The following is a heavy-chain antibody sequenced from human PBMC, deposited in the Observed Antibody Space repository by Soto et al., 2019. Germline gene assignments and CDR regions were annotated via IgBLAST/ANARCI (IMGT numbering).Heavy chain of an antibody. V-gene: IGHV1-3*01. CDR1: GFTFGANL. Sequence: QVQFVRSGAGGRKLGASVNISCWAFGFTFGANLINWLRQAPGQSLEWMGWINPDKGNTRYSQTFQGRVTISRHSSASIAYVEVTDLTSEDTAVYYCARDILSVGPRANDAFDVWGQGTMVTVSS. D-gene: IGHD2-8*02. CDR2: INPDKGNT. J-gene: IGHJ3*01. CDR3: ARDILSVGPRANDAFDV.